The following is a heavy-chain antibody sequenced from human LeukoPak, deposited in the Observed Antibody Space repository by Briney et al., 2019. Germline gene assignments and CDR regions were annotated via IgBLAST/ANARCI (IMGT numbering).Heavy chain of an antibody. J-gene: IGHJ4*02. CDR1: GGSLSSGSYY. D-gene: IGHD2-15*01. CDR3: ARVDVVAAFDY. Sequence: SQTLSLTCTVSGGSLSSGSYYWSWIRQPAGKGLEWIGRIYTSGSTNYNPSLKSRVTISVDTSKNQFSLKLSSVTAADTAVYYCARVDVVAAFDYWGQGTLVTVSS. V-gene: IGHV4-61*02. CDR2: IYTSGST.